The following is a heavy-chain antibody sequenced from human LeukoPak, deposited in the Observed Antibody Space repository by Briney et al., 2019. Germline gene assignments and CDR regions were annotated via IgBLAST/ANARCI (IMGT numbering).Heavy chain of an antibody. Sequence: GGSLRLSCAASGFTFSSYAMSWVRQAPGKGLEWVSAISGSGGSTYYADSVKGRFTISRDNSKNTLYLQMNSLRAEDTAVYYCAKGPWSGVKIAVAPHDYWGQGTLVTVSS. CDR3: AKGPWSGVKIAVAPHDY. CDR2: ISGSGGST. J-gene: IGHJ4*02. V-gene: IGHV3-23*01. CDR1: GFTFSSYA. D-gene: IGHD6-19*01.